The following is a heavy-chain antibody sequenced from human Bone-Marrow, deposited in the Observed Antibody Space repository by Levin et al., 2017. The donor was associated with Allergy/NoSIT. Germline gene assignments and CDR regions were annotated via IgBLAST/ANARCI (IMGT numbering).Heavy chain of an antibody. CDR3: AREATVTTGFDY. Sequence: SQTLSLTCTVSGGSISGFYWSWIRQPPGKGLEWIGYIVYSRSTNYNPSLKSRITISVDTSKNQFSLKLSSVTAADTAVYYCAREATVTTGFDYWGRGTLVTVSS. CDR1: GGSISGFY. D-gene: IGHD4-17*01. CDR2: IVYSRST. J-gene: IGHJ4*02. V-gene: IGHV4-59*01.